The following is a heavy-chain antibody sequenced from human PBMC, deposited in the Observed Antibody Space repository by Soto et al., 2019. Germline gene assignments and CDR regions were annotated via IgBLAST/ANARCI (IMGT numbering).Heavy chain of an antibody. V-gene: IGHV6-1*01. CDR3: ARGKYSGFDV. CDR1: GVSFSSIGDA. Sequence: SQAPSLACDNTGVSFSSIGDAWNWIRQCASRGLEWLGRTCYRSKWYKDYAVCVGSRITVNPDTSKNHLSLQLSSVTPEDTAVYYCARGKYSGFDVWGQGTMVTVSS. CDR2: TCYRSKWYK. D-gene: IGHD2-15*01. J-gene: IGHJ3*01.